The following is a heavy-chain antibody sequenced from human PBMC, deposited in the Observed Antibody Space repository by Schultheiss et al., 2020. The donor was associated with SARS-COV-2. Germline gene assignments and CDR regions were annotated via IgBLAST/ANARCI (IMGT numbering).Heavy chain of an antibody. D-gene: IGHD3-3*01. CDR1: GYSFTSYW. CDR2: IYPGDSDT. CDR3: ARHRGYYDFWSGYSVDAFDI. Sequence: SCKGSGYSFTSYWIGWVRQMPGKGLEWMGIIYPGDSDTRYSPSFQGQVTISADKSISTAYLQWSSLKASDTAMYYCARHRGYYDFWSGYSVDAFDIWGQGTMVTVSS. V-gene: IGHV5-51*01. J-gene: IGHJ3*02.